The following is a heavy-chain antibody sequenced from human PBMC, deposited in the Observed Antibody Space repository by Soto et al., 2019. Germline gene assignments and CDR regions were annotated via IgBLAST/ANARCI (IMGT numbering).Heavy chain of an antibody. J-gene: IGHJ4*02. V-gene: IGHV1-18*01. CDR1: GYSFTTSG. Sequence: QAQLVQSGAEVKEPGASVKVSCKASGYSFTTSGITWVRQAPGQGREWMGWISTYNGNTNYAQNLQDRVTLTTDTSTSTAYMELRSLRSDDTAVYYCARRLYGDYDYWGQGTLVTVSS. D-gene: IGHD4-17*01. CDR3: ARRLYGDYDY. CDR2: ISTYNGNT.